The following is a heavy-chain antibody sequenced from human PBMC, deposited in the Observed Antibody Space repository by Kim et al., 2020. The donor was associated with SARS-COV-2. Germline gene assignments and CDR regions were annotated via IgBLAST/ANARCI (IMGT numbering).Heavy chain of an antibody. J-gene: IGHJ4*02. D-gene: IGHD7-27*01. CDR3: ARKLGSDY. Sequence: RGKTGYAQKFQGRVTMTRNTSKSTAYMELSSLRSEDTAVYYCARKLGSDYWGQGTLVTVSS. CDR2: RGKT. V-gene: IGHV1-8*01.